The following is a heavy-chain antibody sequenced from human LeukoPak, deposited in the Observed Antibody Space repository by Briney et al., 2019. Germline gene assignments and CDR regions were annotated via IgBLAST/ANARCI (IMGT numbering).Heavy chain of an antibody. V-gene: IGHV3-21*01. D-gene: IGHD3-22*01. CDR1: GFTFSSYN. CDR2: ISFSSTYI. Sequence: PGGSLRLSCAASGFTFSSYNMNWVRQAPGKGLEWVSSISFSSTYIYYADSVKGRFTISRDNAKNSLYLQMNSLRAEDTAVYYCASKDDTSGYYVDYWGQGTLVTVSS. CDR3: ASKDDTSGYYVDY. J-gene: IGHJ4*02.